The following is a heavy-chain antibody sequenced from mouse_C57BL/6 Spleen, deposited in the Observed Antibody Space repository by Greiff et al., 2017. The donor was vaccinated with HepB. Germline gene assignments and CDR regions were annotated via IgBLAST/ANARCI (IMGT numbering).Heavy chain of an antibody. CDR2: IDPSDSYT. CDR3: ARGRDYGDY. J-gene: IGHJ2*01. V-gene: IGHV1-69*01. D-gene: IGHD2-4*01. Sequence: VQLQQPGAELVMPGASVKLSCKASGYTFTSYWMHWVKQRPGQGLEWIGEIDPSDSYTNYNQKFKGKSTLTVDKSSSTACMPLSSLTSEDSAVYYCARGRDYGDYWGQGTTLTVSS. CDR1: GYTFTSYW.